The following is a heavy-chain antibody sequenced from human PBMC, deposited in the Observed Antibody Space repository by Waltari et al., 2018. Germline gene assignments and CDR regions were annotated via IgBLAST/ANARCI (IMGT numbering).Heavy chain of an antibody. CDR2: IYYSGST. Sequence: GPGLVKPSETLSLTCTVSGGSISSYYWSWIRQPPGKGLEWSGYIYYSGSTNYNPSLKSRVTISVYTSKNQFSLKLSSVTAADTAVYYCARARSDIVATILGGRERYYYYYYGMDVWGQGTTVTVSS. V-gene: IGHV4-59*01. D-gene: IGHD5-12*01. CDR3: ARARSDIVATILGGRERYYYYYYGMDV. J-gene: IGHJ6*02. CDR1: GGSISSYY.